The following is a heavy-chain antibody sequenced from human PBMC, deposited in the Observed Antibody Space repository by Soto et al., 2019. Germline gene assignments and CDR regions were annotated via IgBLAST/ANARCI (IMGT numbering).Heavy chain of an antibody. J-gene: IGHJ5*02. CDR1: GFTFRSYA. Sequence: GGSLRLSCAASGFTFRSYAMHWVRQAPGKGLEWVAVISYDENNRYYTDSVKGRFTISRDNSKNTLYLQVNSLRAEDTAVYYCARAMDTAMASKDNWFDPWGQGTRVTVSS. D-gene: IGHD5-18*01. CDR2: ISYDENNR. V-gene: IGHV3-30-3*01. CDR3: ARAMDTAMASKDNWFDP.